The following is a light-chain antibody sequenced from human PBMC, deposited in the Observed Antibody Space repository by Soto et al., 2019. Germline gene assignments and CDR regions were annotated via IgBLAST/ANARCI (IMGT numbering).Light chain of an antibody. V-gene: IGKV3-15*01. CDR1: QSVSSN. J-gene: IGKJ3*01. CDR3: QQYNTWPFT. Sequence: EIVMTQSPATLSVSPGERATLSCRASQSVSSNLAWYQQKPGQAPRFLIYGASTRATGIPARFSGSGSGTEFTLTISSLQSEDFAVYYCQQYNTWPFTFGAGTKVDIK. CDR2: GAS.